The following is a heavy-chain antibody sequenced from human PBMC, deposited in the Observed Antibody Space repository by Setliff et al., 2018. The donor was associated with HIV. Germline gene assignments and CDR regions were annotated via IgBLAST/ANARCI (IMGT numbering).Heavy chain of an antibody. CDR1: GFTFSSYS. J-gene: IGHJ6*02. CDR2: IRYDESDK. V-gene: IGHV3-33*08. CDR3: ARPTNIDTLYYGSQSFYMYYYGMDV. Sequence: PGGSLRLSCAASGFTFSSYSMNWVRQAPGKGLEWVTFIRYDESDKDYADSVKGRFTISRDNSKNSLYLQMNSLRAEDTAVYYCARPTNIDTLYYGSQSFYMYYYGMDVWGQGTTVTVSS. D-gene: IGHD3-10*01.